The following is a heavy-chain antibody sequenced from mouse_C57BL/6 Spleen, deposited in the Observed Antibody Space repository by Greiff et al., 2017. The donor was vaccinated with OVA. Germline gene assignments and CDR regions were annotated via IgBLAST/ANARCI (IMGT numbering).Heavy chain of an antibody. V-gene: IGHV1-82*01. CDR1: GYAFSSSW. D-gene: IGHD1-1*01. Sequence: VQLKQSGPELVKPGASVKISCKASGYAFSSSWMNWVKQRPGKGLEWIGRIYPGDGDTNYNGKFKGKATLTADKSSSTAYMQLSSLTSEDSAVYFCARWGYGSSGGFAYWGQGTLVTVSA. CDR2: IYPGDGDT. J-gene: IGHJ3*01. CDR3: ARWGYGSSGGFAY.